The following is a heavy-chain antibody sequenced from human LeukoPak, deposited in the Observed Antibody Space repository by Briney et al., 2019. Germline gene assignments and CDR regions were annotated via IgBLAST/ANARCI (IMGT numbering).Heavy chain of an antibody. CDR1: GDSVSTNYW. CDR3: ARRHYGSGNIDS. Sequence: PSETLSLTCAVSGDSVSTNYWWTWVRQSPGKGLEWIGEIHHRGSTNYNPSLKSRVTISVDKSKNQFSLNLSSVTAADTAAYYCARRHYGSGNIDSWGQGTLVTVSS. J-gene: IGHJ4*02. CDR2: IHHRGST. V-gene: IGHV4-4*02. D-gene: IGHD3-10*01.